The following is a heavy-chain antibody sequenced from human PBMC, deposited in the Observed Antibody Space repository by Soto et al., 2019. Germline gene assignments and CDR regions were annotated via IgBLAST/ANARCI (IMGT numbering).Heavy chain of an antibody. CDR1: GFTFTSSA. D-gene: IGHD6-19*01. V-gene: IGHV1-58*01. CDR2: IVVGSGNT. CDR3: AAGSSGWYPGSFDY. J-gene: IGHJ4*02. Sequence: ASVKVSCKASGFTFTSSAVQWVRQARGQRLEWIGWIVVGSGNTNYAQKFQERVTITRDMSTSTAYMELSSLRSEDTAVYYCAAGSSGWYPGSFDYWGQGTLVTVSS.